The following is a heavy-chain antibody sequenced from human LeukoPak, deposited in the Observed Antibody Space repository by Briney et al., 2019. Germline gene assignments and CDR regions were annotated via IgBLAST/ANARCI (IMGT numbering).Heavy chain of an antibody. CDR1: GASISSNY. J-gene: IGHJ4*02. CDR2: IYYTGGT. V-gene: IGHV4-59*08. D-gene: IGHD6-19*01. CDR3: AKYGGSGWVINY. Sequence: SETLSLTCTVSGASISSNYWTWIRQPPGKGLEYIGYIYYTGGTNYNPSLKSRVTISVDTSKNQFSLKLSSVTAADTAVYFCAKYGGSGWVINYWGQGTLVTVSS.